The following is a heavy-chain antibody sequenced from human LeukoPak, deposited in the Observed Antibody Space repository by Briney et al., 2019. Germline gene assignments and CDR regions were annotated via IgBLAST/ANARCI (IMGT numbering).Heavy chain of an antibody. J-gene: IGHJ5*02. CDR1: GYTFTGYY. Sequence: ASVKVSCKASGYTFTGYYMHWVRQAPGQGLEWMGWINPNSGGTNYAQKFQGWVTMTRDTSISTAYMELSRLRSDDTAVYYCARGTDVLLWFGELLLNWFDPWGQGTLVTVSS. D-gene: IGHD3-10*01. CDR2: INPNSGGT. CDR3: ARGTDVLLWFGELLLNWFDP. V-gene: IGHV1-2*04.